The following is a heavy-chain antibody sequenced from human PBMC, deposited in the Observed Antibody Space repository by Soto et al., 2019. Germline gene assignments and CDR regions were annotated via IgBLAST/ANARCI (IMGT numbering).Heavy chain of an antibody. CDR3: ARALGSSGYYDAFDI. Sequence: QVQLQESGPGLVKPSETLSLTCTVSGGSISSYYWSWIRQPPGKGLEWIGYIYYSGSTNYNPSLKSRVTISVDTSKNQFSLKLGSVTAADTAVYYCARALGSSGYYDAFDIWGQGTMVTVSS. J-gene: IGHJ3*02. V-gene: IGHV4-59*08. CDR2: IYYSGST. CDR1: GGSISSYY. D-gene: IGHD3-22*01.